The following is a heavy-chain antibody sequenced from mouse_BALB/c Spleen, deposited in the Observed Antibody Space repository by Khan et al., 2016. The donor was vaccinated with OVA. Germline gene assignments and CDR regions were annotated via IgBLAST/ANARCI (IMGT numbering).Heavy chain of an antibody. CDR2: INPSNDYT. Sequence: QVQLKESGAELARPGASVKMSCKTSGYTFTTYTLHWVKQRPGRSLEWIGYINPSNDYTNYNQKFKDKSTLTADKSSSTAYMQLSSLTSEDSAVYYCARSGQLRHRGALAYWGQGTLVTVSA. J-gene: IGHJ3*01. CDR1: GYTFTTYT. CDR3: ARSGQLRHRGALAY. D-gene: IGHD3-2*01. V-gene: IGHV1-4*01.